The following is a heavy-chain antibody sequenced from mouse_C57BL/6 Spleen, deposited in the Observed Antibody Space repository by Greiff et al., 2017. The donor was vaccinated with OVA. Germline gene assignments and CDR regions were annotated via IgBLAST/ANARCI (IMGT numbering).Heavy chain of an antibody. CDR1: GYTFTDHT. V-gene: IGHV1-78*01. D-gene: IGHD2-5*01. Sequence: LEESDAELVKPGASVKISCKVSGYTFTDHTIHWMKQRPEQGLEWIGYIYPRDGSTKYNEKFKGKATLTADKSSSTAYMQLNSLTSEDSAVYFCARETLAYYSNYYFDYWGQGTTLTVSS. CDR3: ARETLAYYSNYYFDY. J-gene: IGHJ2*01. CDR2: IYPRDGST.